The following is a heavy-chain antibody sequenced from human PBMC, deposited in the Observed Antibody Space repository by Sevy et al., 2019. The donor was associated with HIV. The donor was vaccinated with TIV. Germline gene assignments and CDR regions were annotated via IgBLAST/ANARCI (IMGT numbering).Heavy chain of an antibody. J-gene: IGHJ3*02. V-gene: IGHV3-23*01. CDR1: GFTFSSYA. Sequence: GESLKISCAASGFTFSSYAMNWVRQAPGKGLEWVSGLSGSGGSTNYADSVKGQFTISRDNSKNTLYLQMSSLRAEDTAVYYCAKDRVWELGDAFDIWGQGTMVTVSS. CDR2: LSGSGGST. CDR3: AKDRVWELGDAFDI. D-gene: IGHD6-13*01.